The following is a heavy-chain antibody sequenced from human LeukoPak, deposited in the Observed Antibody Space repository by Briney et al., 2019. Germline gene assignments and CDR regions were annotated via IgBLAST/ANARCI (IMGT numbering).Heavy chain of an antibody. J-gene: IGHJ5*02. CDR3: ARADNVVVVAATGWFDP. Sequence: ASVKVSCKASGYTFTSYGISWVRQAPGQGLEWMGWISAYNGNTNYAQNLQGRVTMTTDTSTSTGYMELRSLRSDDTAVYYCARADNVVVVAATGWFDPWGQGTLVTVSS. CDR2: ISAYNGNT. V-gene: IGHV1-18*01. CDR1: GYTFTSYG. D-gene: IGHD2-15*01.